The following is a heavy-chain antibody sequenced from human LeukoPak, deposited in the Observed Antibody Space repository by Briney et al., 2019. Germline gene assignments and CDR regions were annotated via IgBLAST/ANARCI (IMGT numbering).Heavy chain of an antibody. V-gene: IGHV3-30-3*01. CDR1: GFTFSSYA. D-gene: IGHD3-22*01. Sequence: GGSLRLSCAASGFTFSSYAMHWVRQAPGKGLEWVAVISYDGSNKYYADSVKGRFTISRDNSKNTLYLQMNSLRAEDTAVYYCARAPFDYDSYFDYWGQGTQVTVSS. CDR2: ISYDGSNK. CDR3: ARAPFDYDSYFDY. J-gene: IGHJ4*02.